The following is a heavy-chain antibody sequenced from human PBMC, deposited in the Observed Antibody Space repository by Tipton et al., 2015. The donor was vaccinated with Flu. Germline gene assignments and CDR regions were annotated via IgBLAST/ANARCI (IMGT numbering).Heavy chain of an antibody. J-gene: IGHJ6*02. D-gene: IGHD3-22*01. CDR3: ARDSGDSSGYYYSYSGMDL. V-gene: IGHV4-61*01. Sequence: TLSLTCTVSGGSVSSGSYYWSWIRQPPGKGPEWIGYIYYSGSTNYNPSLKSRVTISVDTSKNQFSLKLSSVTAADTAVYYCARDSGDSSGYYYSYSGMDLWGQGTTVTVSS. CDR1: GGSVSSGSYY. CDR2: IYYSGST.